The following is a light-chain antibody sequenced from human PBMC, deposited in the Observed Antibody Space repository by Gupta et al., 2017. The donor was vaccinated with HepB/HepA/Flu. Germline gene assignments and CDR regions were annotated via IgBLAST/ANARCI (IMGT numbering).Light chain of an antibody. J-gene: IGKJ1*01. CDR3: MQALQTPPWT. Sequence: DIVLTQSPLSLSVTPGEPTSISCRSSQSPLHSDGKNSRDWYLQKPGHSPPLLIFLCSERASGVPDRFSGSGSGRDFTLKISRVEADEVGVYYCMQALQTPPWTFGQGTKVEIK. V-gene: IGKV2-28*01. CDR1: QSPLHSDGKNS. CDR2: LCS.